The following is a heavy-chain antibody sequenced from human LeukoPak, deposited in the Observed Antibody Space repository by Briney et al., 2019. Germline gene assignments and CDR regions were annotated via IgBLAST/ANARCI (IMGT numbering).Heavy chain of an antibody. D-gene: IGHD2-15*01. CDR2: ISYDGSNK. J-gene: IGHJ4*02. Sequence: GGSLRLSCAASGFTFSSYWMHWVRQAPGKGLEWVAVISYDGSNKYYADSVKGRFTISRDNSKNTLYLQMNSLRAEDTAVYYCAKDLGSSGSWGQGTLVTVSS. CDR3: AKDLGSSGS. V-gene: IGHV3-30*18. CDR1: GFTFSSYW.